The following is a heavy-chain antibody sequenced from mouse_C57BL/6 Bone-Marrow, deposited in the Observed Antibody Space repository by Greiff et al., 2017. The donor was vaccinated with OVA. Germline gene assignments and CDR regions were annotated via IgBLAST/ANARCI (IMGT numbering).Heavy chain of an antibody. CDR1: GFTFSSYG. CDR2: ISSGGSYT. CDR3: ARHGIYYYGSSYWFAY. J-gene: IGHJ3*01. Sequence: EVKLMESGGDLVKPGGSLKLSCAASGFTFSSYGMSWVRQTPDKRLEWVATISSGGSYTYYPDSVKGRFTISRDNAKNTMYLQMSSLKSEDTAMYYCARHGIYYYGSSYWFAYWGQGTLVTVSA. V-gene: IGHV5-6*01. D-gene: IGHD1-1*01.